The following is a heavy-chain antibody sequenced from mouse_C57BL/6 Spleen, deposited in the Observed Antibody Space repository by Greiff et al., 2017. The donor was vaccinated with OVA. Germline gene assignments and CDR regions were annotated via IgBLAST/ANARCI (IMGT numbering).Heavy chain of an antibody. Sequence: VQLQQPGAELVKPGASVKVSCKASGYTFTSYWMHWVKQRPEQGLEWIGRIDPANGNTKYAPKFQGKATITADTSSNTAYLQLSSLTSEDTAIYYCARNLDYWGQGTTLTVSS. CDR1: GYTFTSYW. J-gene: IGHJ2*01. CDR3: ARNLDY. V-gene: IGHV14-3*01. CDR2: IDPANGNT.